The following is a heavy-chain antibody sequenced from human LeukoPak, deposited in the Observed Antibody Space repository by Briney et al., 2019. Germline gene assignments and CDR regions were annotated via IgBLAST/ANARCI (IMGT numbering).Heavy chain of an antibody. D-gene: IGHD3-10*01. J-gene: IGHJ6*04. CDR2: INHSGST. CDR3: ARGCRAMVRGVPPRYGMDV. CDR1: GGSFSGYY. V-gene: IGHV4-34*01. Sequence: SETLSLTCAVYGGSFSGYYWSWIRQPPGKGLEWIGEINHSGSTNYNPSLKGRVTISVDTSKNQFSLKLSSVTAADTAVYYCARGCRAMVRGVPPRYGMDVWGKGTTVTVSS.